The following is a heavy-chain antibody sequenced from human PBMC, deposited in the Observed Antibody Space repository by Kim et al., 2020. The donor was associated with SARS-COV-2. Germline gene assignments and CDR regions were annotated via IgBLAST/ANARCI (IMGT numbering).Heavy chain of an antibody. CDR3: AKYPKEQLVHFDY. V-gene: IGHV3-23*01. D-gene: IGHD6-13*01. Sequence: YADSVKGRFTISRDNSKNTLYLQMNSLRAEDTAVYYCAKYPKEQLVHFDYWGQGTLVTVSS. J-gene: IGHJ4*02.